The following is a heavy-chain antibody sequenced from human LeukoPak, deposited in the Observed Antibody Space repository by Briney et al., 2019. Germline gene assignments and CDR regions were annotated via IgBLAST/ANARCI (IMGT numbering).Heavy chain of an antibody. CDR3: AKRGSGSPSPFDY. D-gene: IGHD1-26*01. J-gene: IGHJ4*02. Sequence: GGPLRPSCAASGFTFSSYAMSWVRQAPGKGLEWVSAISGSGAYTYYADSVKGRFTISRDNSKNTLYLQVNSLRAEDTAVYYCAKRGSGSPSPFDYWGQGTLVTVSS. CDR1: GFTFSSYA. CDR2: ISGSGAYT. V-gene: IGHV3-23*01.